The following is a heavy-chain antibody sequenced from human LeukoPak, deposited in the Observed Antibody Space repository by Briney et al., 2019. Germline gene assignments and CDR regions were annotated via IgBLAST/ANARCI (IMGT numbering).Heavy chain of an antibody. CDR2: ISGSGGST. J-gene: IGHJ4*02. V-gene: IGHV3-23*01. D-gene: IGHD1-26*01. Sequence: PGGSLRLSCAASGFTFSSYSMNWVRQAPGKGLEWVSAISGSGGSTYYADSVKGRFTISRDNSKNTLYLQMNSLRAEDTAVYYCARDPKQLIVGAATGGDWGQGTLVTVSS. CDR1: GFTFSSYS. CDR3: ARDPKQLIVGAATGGD.